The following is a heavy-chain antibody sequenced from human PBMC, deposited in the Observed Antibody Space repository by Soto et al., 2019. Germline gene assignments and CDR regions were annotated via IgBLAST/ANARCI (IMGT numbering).Heavy chain of an antibody. V-gene: IGHV5-51*01. D-gene: IGHD2-2*02. Sequence: RGSLKISCKGSGYSFTSYWIGWVRQMPGKGLEWMGIIYPGDSDTRYSPSFQGQVTISADKSISTAYLQWSSLKASDTAMYYCATGGYCSSTSCYNFFDYWGQGTLVTVSS. CDR1: GYSFTSYW. CDR2: IYPGDSDT. J-gene: IGHJ4*02. CDR3: ATGGYCSSTSCYNFFDY.